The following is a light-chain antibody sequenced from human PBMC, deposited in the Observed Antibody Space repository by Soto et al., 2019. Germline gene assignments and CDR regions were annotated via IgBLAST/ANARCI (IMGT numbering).Light chain of an antibody. V-gene: IGLV6-57*04. CDR3: QSYDSSNHGV. J-gene: IGLJ2*01. Sequence: FMLTQPHSVSESPGKTVTISCTRSSGSIASNYVQWYQQRPGSAPTTVIYEDNQRPSGVPDRFSCSIDSSSNSASLTISGLKTEDAADYYCQSYDSSNHGVFGGGTQLTVL. CDR2: EDN. CDR1: SGSIASNY.